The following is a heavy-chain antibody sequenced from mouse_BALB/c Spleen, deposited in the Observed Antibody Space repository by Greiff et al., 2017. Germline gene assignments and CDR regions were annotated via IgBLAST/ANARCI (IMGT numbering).Heavy chain of an antibody. J-gene: IGHJ3*01. CDR3: ARRIYYGSSYPFAY. Sequence: EVKLMESGPSLVKPSQTLSLTCSVTGDSITSGYWNWIRKFPGNKLEYMGYISYSGSTYYNPSLKSRISITRDTSKNQYYLQLNSVTTEDTATYYCARRIYYGSSYPFAYWGQGTLVTVSA. D-gene: IGHD1-1*01. CDR1: GDSITSGY. CDR2: ISYSGST. V-gene: IGHV3-8*02.